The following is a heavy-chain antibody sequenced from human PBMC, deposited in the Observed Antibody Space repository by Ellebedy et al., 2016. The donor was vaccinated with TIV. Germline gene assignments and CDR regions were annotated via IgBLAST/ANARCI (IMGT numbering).Heavy chain of an antibody. CDR2: IYDMGGIGST. CDR1: GASVSTSY. J-gene: IGHJ4*02. D-gene: IGHD1-26*01. CDR3: ARPPIVGGTVAFDY. V-gene: IGHV4-59*08. Sequence: MPSETLSLTCTVSGASVSTSYWSWIRQAPGRGLAWIGYIYDMGGIGSTNYIPSLKSRVTISVDTSKNQFSLKLSSVTAADTAAYYCARPPIVGGTVAFDYWGQGILVTVSS.